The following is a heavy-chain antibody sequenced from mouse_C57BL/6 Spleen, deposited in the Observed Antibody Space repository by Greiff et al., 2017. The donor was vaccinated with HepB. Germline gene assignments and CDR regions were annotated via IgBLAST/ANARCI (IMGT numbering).Heavy chain of an antibody. CDR3: AGDYDEGAMDY. V-gene: IGHV1-22*01. J-gene: IGHJ4*01. Sequence: EVQLQQSGPELVKPGASVKMSCKASGYTFTDYNMHWVKQSHGKSLEWIGYINPNNGGTSYNQKFKGKATLTVNKSSSTAYMALRSLTSEDSSVYYCAGDYDEGAMDYWGQGTSVTVSS. CDR1: GYTFTDYN. D-gene: IGHD2-4*01. CDR2: INPNNGGT.